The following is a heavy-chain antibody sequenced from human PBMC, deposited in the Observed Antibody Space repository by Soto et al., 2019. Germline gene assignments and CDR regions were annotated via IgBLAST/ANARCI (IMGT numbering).Heavy chain of an antibody. Sequence: ASVKLSCKASGYTFSGYYIHWLRQAPGQGLEWMGWINPNSGGTNYAQKCQGRVTATRDTPTSTAYMELSRLTSDDTAVYYCARSLTEGYCTITGCYTRPLYGMDVWGQGTTVTSP. CDR2: INPNSGGT. J-gene: IGHJ6*02. D-gene: IGHD2-2*02. CDR1: GYTFSGYY. V-gene: IGHV1-2*02. CDR3: ARSLTEGYCTITGCYTRPLYGMDV.